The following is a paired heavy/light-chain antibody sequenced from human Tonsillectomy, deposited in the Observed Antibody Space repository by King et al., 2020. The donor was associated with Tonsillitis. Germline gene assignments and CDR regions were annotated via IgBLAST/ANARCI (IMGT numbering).Heavy chain of an antibody. CDR1: GYTFTNYA. J-gene: IGHJ4*02. D-gene: IGHD3-10*01. CDR3: ARLKIGDLIPYHFDS. CDR2: INTGNGDT. V-gene: IGHV1-3*04. Sequence: QVQLVQSGADVKRPGASVKVSCKASGYTFTNYAIHWVRQAPGQGLEWMGLINTGNGDTKSSQKFQGRVSLSRDTSASTAYLHLSGLMSEDTAIYYCARLKIGDLIPYHFDSWGQGTLIVVSS.
Light chain of an antibody. CDR3: QSADISGFFVL. V-gene: IGLV3-25*02. CDR2: KDS. J-gene: IGLJ2*01. Sequence: SQELTQSPSVSVSPGQTARITCSGDALAKQYVYWYQHKPGQAPELIIYKDSERRSGIPERFSGSSSGTIVTLIISGVQAEDEADYYCQSADISGFFVLFGGGTKLTVL. CDR1: ALAKQY.